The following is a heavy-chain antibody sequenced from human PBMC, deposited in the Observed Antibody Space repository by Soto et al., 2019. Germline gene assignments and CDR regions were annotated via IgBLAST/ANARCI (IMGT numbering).Heavy chain of an antibody. J-gene: IGHJ4*02. CDR3: AKGGRQWLVTSDFNY. D-gene: IGHD6-19*01. Sequence: GSLRLSCAASGFTFSDYSMHWVRKAPGKGLEWVAVVSHDGRNTHYADSVKGRFTISRDSSKNTVSLEMTSLRAEDTAVYYCAKGGRQWLVTSDFNYWGQGALVTAPQ. CDR1: GFTFSDYS. CDR2: VSHDGRNT. V-gene: IGHV3-30*18.